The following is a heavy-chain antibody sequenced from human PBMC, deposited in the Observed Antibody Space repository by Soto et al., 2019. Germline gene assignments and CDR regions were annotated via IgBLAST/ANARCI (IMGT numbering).Heavy chain of an antibody. CDR3: TTGVATIGPFYFDY. D-gene: IGHD5-12*01. Sequence: GGSLRLSCAASGFTFSNAWMNWVRQAPGKGLEWVGRIKSKTDGGTTDYAAPVKGRFTISRDDSKNTLYLQMNSLKTEDTAVYYCTTGVATIGPFYFDYWGQGTLVTVSS. J-gene: IGHJ4*02. CDR2: IKSKTDGGTT. V-gene: IGHV3-15*07. CDR1: GFTFSNAW.